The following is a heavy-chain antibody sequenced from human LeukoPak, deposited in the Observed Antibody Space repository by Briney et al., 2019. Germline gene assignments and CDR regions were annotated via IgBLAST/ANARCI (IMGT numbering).Heavy chain of an antibody. V-gene: IGHV1-18*04. Sequence: ASVKVSCKASGYTFTDYYMHWVRQAPGQGLEWMGWISAYNGNTNYAQKLQGRVTMTTDTSTSTAYMELRSLRSDDTAVYYCARDYTSSSSSGYWGQGTLVTVSS. J-gene: IGHJ4*02. D-gene: IGHD6-6*01. CDR1: GYTFTDYY. CDR3: ARDYTSSSSSGY. CDR2: ISAYNGNT.